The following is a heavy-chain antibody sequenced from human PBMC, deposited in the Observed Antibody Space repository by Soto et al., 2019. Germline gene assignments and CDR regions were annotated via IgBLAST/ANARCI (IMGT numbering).Heavy chain of an antibody. J-gene: IGHJ5*02. D-gene: IGHD1-26*01. V-gene: IGHV3-74*03. Sequence: GGSLRLSCSDSGFTFGNFWIHWVRQAPGKGLECVSHIGQDGTDIVYADSVKGRFIISRDNARNTVYLQMNSLEAEDTAVYYCAKLPWEVAPSWGQGTLVTVSS. CDR1: GFTFGNFW. CDR2: IGQDGTDI. CDR3: AKLPWEVAPS.